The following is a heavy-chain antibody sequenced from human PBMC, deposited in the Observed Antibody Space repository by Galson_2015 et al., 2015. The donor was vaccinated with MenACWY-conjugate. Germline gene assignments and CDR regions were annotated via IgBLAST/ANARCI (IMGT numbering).Heavy chain of an antibody. Sequence: SLRLSCAASGFTFSSYEMNWVRQAPGKGLEWISYISSSGSTIYYADSVKGRFTISRDNAKNSLYLQMNSLRAEDTAVYYCARTAGSVPPWGLGTLVTVSS. V-gene: IGHV3-48*03. CDR2: ISSSGSTI. CDR1: GFTFSSYE. D-gene: IGHD6-13*01. CDR3: ARTAGSVPP. J-gene: IGHJ5*02.